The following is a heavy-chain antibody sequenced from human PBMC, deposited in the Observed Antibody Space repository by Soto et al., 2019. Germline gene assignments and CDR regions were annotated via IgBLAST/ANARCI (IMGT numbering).Heavy chain of an antibody. CDR2: IMPVFRTP. CDR3: ARDKDRPQLGGNYYYILDV. Sequence: QVHLEQSGAEVKKLGSSVKVSCKASGGTFSNSAISWVRQAPGQGLEWMGGIMPVFRTPDYAQKFQGRVTVTADESTSTAYMELSGLRSDDTAVYYCARDKDRPQLGGNYYYILDVWGQGTTVTVSS. J-gene: IGHJ6*02. CDR1: GGTFSNSA. D-gene: IGHD3-3*02. V-gene: IGHV1-69*12.